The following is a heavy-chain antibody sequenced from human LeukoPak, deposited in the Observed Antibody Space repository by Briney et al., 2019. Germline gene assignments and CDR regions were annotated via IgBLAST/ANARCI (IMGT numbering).Heavy chain of an antibody. Sequence: ASVKVSCKASGYTFTGYYMHWVRQAPGQGLEWMGWINPNSGGTNHAQKFQGRVTMTRDTSISTAYMELSRLRSDDTSVYYCARAYYDILTGYHNPLGYWGQGAQVTVCS. D-gene: IGHD3-9*01. CDR3: ARAYYDILTGYHNPLGY. CDR1: GYTFTGYY. CDR2: INPNSGGT. J-gene: IGHJ4*02. V-gene: IGHV1-2*02.